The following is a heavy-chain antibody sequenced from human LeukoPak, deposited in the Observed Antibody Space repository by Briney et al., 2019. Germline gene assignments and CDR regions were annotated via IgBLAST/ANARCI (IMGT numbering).Heavy chain of an antibody. D-gene: IGHD3-10*01. V-gene: IGHV3-21*01. CDR2: ISSSSSYI. CDR3: ARDYYGSGSYLAPHFDY. CDR1: GFTFSSYS. Sequence: PGGSLRLSCAASGFTFSSYSMNWVRQAPGKGLEWVSSISSSSSYIYYADSVKGRFTISRDNAKNSLYLQMNSLRAEDTAVYYCARDYYGSGSYLAPHFDYWGQGTLVTVSS. J-gene: IGHJ4*02.